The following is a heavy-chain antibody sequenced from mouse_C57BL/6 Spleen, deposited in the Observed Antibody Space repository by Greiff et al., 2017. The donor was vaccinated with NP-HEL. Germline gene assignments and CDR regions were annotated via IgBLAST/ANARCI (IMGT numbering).Heavy chain of an antibody. CDR3: TNDYGSYFDY. CDR2: IDPETGGT. CDR1: GYTFTDYE. D-gene: IGHD1-1*01. V-gene: IGHV1-15*01. J-gene: IGHJ2*01. Sequence: QVQLQQSGAELVRPGASVTLSCKASGYTFTDYEMHWVKQTPVHGLEWIGAIDPETGGTAYNQKFKGKAILTADKSSSTAYMELRSLTSEDSAVYYCTNDYGSYFDYWGQGTTLTVSS.